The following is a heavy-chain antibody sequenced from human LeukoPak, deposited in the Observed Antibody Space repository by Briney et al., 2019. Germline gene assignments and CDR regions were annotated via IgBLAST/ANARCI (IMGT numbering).Heavy chain of an antibody. CDR1: GYSFTSYW. Sequence: GESLKIPCQGSGYSFTSYWIGWVRHMPGKGLEWRGIIYPGDSDTRYSPSSQGLVTISADKSISTAYQQWSSLKASDTAMYYCARQLGNSRTFDPWGQGTLVTVSS. V-gene: IGHV5-51*01. CDR3: ARQLGNSRTFDP. CDR2: IYPGDSDT. J-gene: IGHJ5*02. D-gene: IGHD4-23*01.